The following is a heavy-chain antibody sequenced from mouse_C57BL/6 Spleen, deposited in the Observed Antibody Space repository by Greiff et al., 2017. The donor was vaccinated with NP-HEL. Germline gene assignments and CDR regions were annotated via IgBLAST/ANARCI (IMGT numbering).Heavy chain of an antibody. Sequence: VQLKESGPELVKPGASVKISCKASGYSFTDYNMNWVKQCNGKSLEWIGVINPNYGTTSYNQKFKGKATLTVDQSSSTAYMQLNSLTSEDSAVYYCARAITTVVAKSAMDYWGQGTSVTVSS. D-gene: IGHD1-1*01. CDR2: INPNYGTT. V-gene: IGHV1-39*01. J-gene: IGHJ4*01. CDR1: GYSFTDYN. CDR3: ARAITTVVAKSAMDY.